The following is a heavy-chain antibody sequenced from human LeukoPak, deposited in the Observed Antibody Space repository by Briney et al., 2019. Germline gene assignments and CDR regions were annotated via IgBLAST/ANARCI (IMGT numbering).Heavy chain of an antibody. J-gene: IGHJ3*02. V-gene: IGHV4-59*08. Sequence: SETLSLTCTVSGGSISSYYWSWIRQPPGKGLEWIGYIYYSGSTNYNPSLKSRVTISVDTSKNQFSLKLSSVTAADTAVYYCARQPKTTTYYDFWSGYSPHAFDIWGQGTMVTVSS. CDR2: IYYSGST. D-gene: IGHD3-3*01. CDR3: ARQPKTTTYYDFWSGYSPHAFDI. CDR1: GGSISSYY.